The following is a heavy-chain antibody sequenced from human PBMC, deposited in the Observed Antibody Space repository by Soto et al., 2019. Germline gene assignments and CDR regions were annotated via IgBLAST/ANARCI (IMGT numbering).Heavy chain of an antibody. D-gene: IGHD5-12*01. V-gene: IGHV3-9*01. Sequence: EVQLVESGGGLAQSGRSLRLSSAVSGFTIDDYAMHWVRQAPGKGLEWVSGISWNSGRIGYADSVKGRFTISRDNAENSLYLQMNSLRPEDTALYYCAKDIGHVDSVYGFDSWGQGTLVTVSS. CDR3: AKDIGHVDSVYGFDS. CDR2: ISWNSGRI. J-gene: IGHJ4*02. CDR1: GFTIDDYA.